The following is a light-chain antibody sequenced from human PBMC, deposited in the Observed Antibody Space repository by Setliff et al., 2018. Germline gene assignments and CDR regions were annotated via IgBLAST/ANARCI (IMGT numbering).Light chain of an antibody. Sequence: QSVLTQSASVSGSPGQSITISCTGTSSDVASYNYVSWYQQYPGKAPKLIIYDVTKRPSGVSSRFSGSKSGNTASLTISGLQAEDEADYFCSSYKNTNKKVFGTGTKVTVL. CDR1: SSDVASYNY. CDR3: SSYKNTNKKV. CDR2: DVT. V-gene: IGLV2-14*01. J-gene: IGLJ1*01.